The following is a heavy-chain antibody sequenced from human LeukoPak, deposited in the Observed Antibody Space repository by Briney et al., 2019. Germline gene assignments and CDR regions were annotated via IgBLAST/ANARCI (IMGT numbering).Heavy chain of an antibody. V-gene: IGHV5-51*01. Sequence: GESLKISCKGSGYSFTSYWICWVRQMPGKGLEWMGIIYPGDSDTRYSPSFQGQVTISADKSISTAYLQWSSLKASDTAMYYCARHLSLDPSNREAGDYWGQGTLVTVSS. CDR3: ARHLSLDPSNREAGDY. D-gene: IGHD1-26*01. CDR1: GYSFTSYW. CDR2: IYPGDSDT. J-gene: IGHJ4*02.